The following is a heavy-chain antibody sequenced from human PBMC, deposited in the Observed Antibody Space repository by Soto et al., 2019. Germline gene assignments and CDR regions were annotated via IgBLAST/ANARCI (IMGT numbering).Heavy chain of an antibody. CDR1: GGTFSSYT. V-gene: IGHV1-69*13. CDR3: ARVLDYYDSNGYYFFAFDI. D-gene: IGHD3-22*01. J-gene: IGHJ3*02. CDR2: IIPIFGTA. Sequence: SVKVSCKASGGTFSSYTISWVRQAPGQGLEWMGGIIPIFGTANYAQKFQGRVTITADESTSTAYMDLSSLISEDTAVYYCARVLDYYDSNGYYFFAFDIWGQGTMVT.